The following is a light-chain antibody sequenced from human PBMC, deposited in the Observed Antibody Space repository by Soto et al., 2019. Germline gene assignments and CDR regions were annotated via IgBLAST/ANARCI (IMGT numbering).Light chain of an antibody. CDR1: QSVSSY. V-gene: IGKV3-11*01. CDR2: DAS. CDR3: QQRSNWPPLFT. Sequence: EIGLTQSPSTLSLSPGERATLSCRASQSVSSYLAWYQQKPGQAPRLLIYDASNRATGIPARFSGSGSGTDFTLTISSLEPEDFAVYYCQQRSNWPPLFTFGPGTKVDI. J-gene: IGKJ3*01.